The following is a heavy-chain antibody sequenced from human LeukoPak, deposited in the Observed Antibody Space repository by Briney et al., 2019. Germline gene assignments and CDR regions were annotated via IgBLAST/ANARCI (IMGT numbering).Heavy chain of an antibody. CDR3: AKDRDSSGLLRLVYFDY. D-gene: IGHD3-22*01. V-gene: IGHV3-21*01. CDR2: ISSSSSYI. CDR1: GFTFSSYS. Sequence: PGGSLRLSCAGSGFTFSSYSMNWVRQAPGKGLEWVSSISSSSSYIYYADSVKGRFTISRDNAKNSLYLQMNSLRAEDTAVYYCAKDRDSSGLLRLVYFDYWGQGTLVTVSS. J-gene: IGHJ4*02.